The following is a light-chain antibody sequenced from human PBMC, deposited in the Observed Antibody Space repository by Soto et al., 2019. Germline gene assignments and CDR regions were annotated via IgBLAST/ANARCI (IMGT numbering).Light chain of an antibody. CDR2: GAS. CDR3: QQYGSSPGT. V-gene: IGKV3-20*01. CDR1: QTVSSSF. J-gene: IGKJ1*01. Sequence: EIVLTQSPGTLSLSPGEGATLSCRASQTVSSSFLAWYQQKAGQAPRLLIYGASGRATGIPDRFSGSGSGTDFTLTITRLEPEDFAVYYCQQYGSSPGTFGQGTKVEIK.